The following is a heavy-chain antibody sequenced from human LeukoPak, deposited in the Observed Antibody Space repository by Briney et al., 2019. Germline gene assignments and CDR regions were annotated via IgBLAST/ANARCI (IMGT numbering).Heavy chain of an antibody. J-gene: IGHJ4*02. Sequence: RASVKVSCKASSYTFINYGIIWVRQAPGQGLEWMGWMSTYNGNTNYAQKLQGRVTMTTDTSTSTAYMELRSLRSDDTAVYYCARWDLRAARGDYWGQGTLVTVSS. CDR2: MSTYNGNT. D-gene: IGHD3-10*01. CDR1: SYTFINYG. V-gene: IGHV1-18*01. CDR3: ARWDLRAARGDY.